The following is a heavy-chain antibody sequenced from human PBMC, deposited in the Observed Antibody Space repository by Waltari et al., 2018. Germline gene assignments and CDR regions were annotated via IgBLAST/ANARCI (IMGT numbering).Heavy chain of an antibody. J-gene: IGHJ4*02. CDR2: INSNTGDS. Sequence: QVQLVQSGPEVKQPGASVRVSCKTSGYTFTSYYLHWVRQAPGKGLEWRDWINSNTGDSQSAQTFQGRVTVTKDTSLTTVYLELSGLRSDDTALYYCARETLPGNKIIDYWGQGTLVTVSS. D-gene: IGHD1-1*01. V-gene: IGHV1-2*02. CDR1: GYTFTSYY. CDR3: ARETLPGNKIIDY.